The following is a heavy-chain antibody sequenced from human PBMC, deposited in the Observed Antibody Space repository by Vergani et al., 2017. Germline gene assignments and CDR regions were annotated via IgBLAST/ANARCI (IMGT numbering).Heavy chain of an antibody. D-gene: IGHD6-25*01. J-gene: IGHJ4*02. CDR1: GVSFSGYY. V-gene: IGHV4-34*01. CDR3: ARSIRGIAAGGYFDY. CDR2: INHSGST. Sequence: QVQLQLWGAGLLKPSETLSLTCAVYGVSFSGYYWTWIRQPPGKGLEWIGEINHSGSTNYNPSLKSRVTISVDTSKNQFSLKLSSVTAADTAVYYCARSIRGIAAGGYFDYWGQGTLVTVSS.